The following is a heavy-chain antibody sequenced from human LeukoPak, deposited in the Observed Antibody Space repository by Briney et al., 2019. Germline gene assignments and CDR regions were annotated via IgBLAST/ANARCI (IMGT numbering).Heavy chain of an antibody. Sequence: SETLSLTCTVSGGSISSYYWSWIRQPPGKGLEWIGYIYYSGSTNYNPSLKSRVTISVDTSKNQFSLKLSSVTAADTAVYYCARGEARITYVDYWGQGTLVTVSS. V-gene: IGHV4-59*01. CDR1: GGSISSYY. D-gene: IGHD3-10*01. CDR2: IYYSGST. J-gene: IGHJ4*02. CDR3: ARGEARITYVDY.